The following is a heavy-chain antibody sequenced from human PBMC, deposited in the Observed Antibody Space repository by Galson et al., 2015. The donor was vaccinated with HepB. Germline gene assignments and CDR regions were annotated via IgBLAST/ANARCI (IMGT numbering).Heavy chain of an antibody. D-gene: IGHD3-3*01. Sequence: SVKVSCKASGFTFTSSAVQWVRQARGQRLEWIGWIVVGSGNTNYAQKFQERVTITRDMSTSTAYMELSSLRSEDTAVYYCAAGAVIIAVDAFDIWGQGTMVTVSS. CDR3: AAGAVIIAVDAFDI. CDR1: GFTFTSSA. CDR2: IVVGSGNT. J-gene: IGHJ3*02. V-gene: IGHV1-58*01.